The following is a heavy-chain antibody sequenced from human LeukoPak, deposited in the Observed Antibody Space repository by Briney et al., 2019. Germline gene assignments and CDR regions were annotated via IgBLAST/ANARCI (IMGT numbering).Heavy chain of an antibody. D-gene: IGHD3-3*02. Sequence: SETLSLTCTVSGGSIRSYYWNWIRQPPGKGLEWIGYMSYSGSTNYNPSLKSRVTILVDTSKNQFSLRLSSVTAADTAVYYCARRIAFRGYLDYWGQGTQVTVSS. V-gene: IGHV4-59*01. J-gene: IGHJ4*02. CDR1: GGSIRSYY. CDR3: ARRIAFRGYLDY. CDR2: MSYSGST.